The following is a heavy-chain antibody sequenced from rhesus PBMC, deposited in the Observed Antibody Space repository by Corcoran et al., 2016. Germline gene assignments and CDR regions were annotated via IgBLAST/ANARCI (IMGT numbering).Heavy chain of an antibody. CDR1: DFNFSSYD. Sequence: VEQLVESGGGWVQPGASLRLSCAAVDFNFSSYDMHWVRQAPGKGLEWVSAISIGGGTYYPDSVKGRFTISRDNAKNSLYLQMNSLRAEDTAVYYCAREALTAPPGRLDVWGPGVLVTVSS. D-gene: IGHD2-15*01. CDR2: ISIGGGT. V-gene: IGHV3-132*01. J-gene: IGHJ5-1*01. CDR3: AREALTAPPGRLDV.